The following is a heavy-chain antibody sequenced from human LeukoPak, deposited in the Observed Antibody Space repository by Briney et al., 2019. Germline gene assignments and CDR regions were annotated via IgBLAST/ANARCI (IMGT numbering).Heavy chain of an antibody. CDR2: IYYSGST. D-gene: IGHD6-19*01. V-gene: IGHV4-59*01. CDR3: ARGRSGWYWDY. J-gene: IGHJ4*02. CDR1: GGSISSYY. Sequence: SETLSLTCTVSGGSISSYYWSWIRQPPGKGLEWIGYIYYSGSTNYNPSLKSRVTISVDTSKNRFSLKLSSVTAADTAVYYCARGRSGWYWDYWGQGTLVTVSS.